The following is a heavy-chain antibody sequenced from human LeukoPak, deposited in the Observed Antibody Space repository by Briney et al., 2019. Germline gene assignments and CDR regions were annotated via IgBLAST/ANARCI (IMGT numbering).Heavy chain of an antibody. J-gene: IGHJ4*02. V-gene: IGHV1-8*02. CDR2: MNPNSANT. CDR3: ARAIRYQLLSDY. Sequence: ASVRVSCKTSGYTFSTYDINWLRQADGQGLAGMGWMNPNSANTGFAQKFQGRAAITRDTSTATAYLELSGLTSEDTAVYYCARAIRYQLLSDYWGQGTLVTVSS. D-gene: IGHD2-2*01. CDR1: GYTFSTYD.